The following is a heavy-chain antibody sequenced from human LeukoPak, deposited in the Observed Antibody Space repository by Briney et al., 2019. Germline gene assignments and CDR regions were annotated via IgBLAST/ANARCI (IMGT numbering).Heavy chain of an antibody. J-gene: IGHJ5*02. D-gene: IGHD3-22*01. V-gene: IGHV4-38-2*02. CDR1: GYSISSGYY. CDR3: ARGLLIVVVPSNWFDP. CDR2: IYHSGST. Sequence: SETLSLTCTVSGYSISSGYYWGWIRQPPGKGLEWIGSIYHSGSTYYNPSLKSRVTISVDTSKNQFSLKLSSVTAADTAVYYCARGLLIVVVPSNWFDPWGQGTLVTVSS.